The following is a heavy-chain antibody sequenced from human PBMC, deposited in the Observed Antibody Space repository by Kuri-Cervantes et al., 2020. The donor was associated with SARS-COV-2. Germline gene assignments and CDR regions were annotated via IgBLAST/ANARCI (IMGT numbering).Heavy chain of an antibody. CDR2: ISSSSSYI. J-gene: IGHJ6*03. D-gene: IGHD2-2*02. V-gene: IGHV3-21*01. CDR3: ARGMDIVVVPAAIEGGGWYYYMDV. CDR1: GFTFSSYS. Sequence: GESLKISCAASGFTFSSYSMNWVRQAPGKGLEWVSSISSSSSYIYYADSVKGRFTISRDNSKNTLYLQMNSLRAEDTAVYYCARGMDIVVVPAAIEGGGWYYYMDVWGKGTTVTVSS.